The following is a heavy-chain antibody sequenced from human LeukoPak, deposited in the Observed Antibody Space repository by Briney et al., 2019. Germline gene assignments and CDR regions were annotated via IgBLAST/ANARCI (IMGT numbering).Heavy chain of an antibody. CDR1: GFTVRSYE. CDR2: ISSGGSTI. Sequence: GGSLRLSCVASGFTVRSYEMNWVRQAPGKGLEWVSYISSGGSTIYYADSVKGRFTISRDNAKNSLYLQMNSLRAEDTAVYYCARDLVGATRDYWGQGTLVTVSS. D-gene: IGHD1-26*01. V-gene: IGHV3-48*03. J-gene: IGHJ4*02. CDR3: ARDLVGATRDY.